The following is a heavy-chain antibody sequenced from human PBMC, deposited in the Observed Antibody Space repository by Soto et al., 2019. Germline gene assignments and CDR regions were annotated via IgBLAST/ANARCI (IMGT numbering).Heavy chain of an antibody. Sequence: EVQLLESGGGLVQPGGALRLSCAASGFTLSSYAMTWVRQAPGKGLEWVSTISGSGDNTYYGDSVKGRFTISRDSSKNTLYLQMNSLRAEVTALYYCAKDRSPAYYYDSSGFPDAFDIWGQGTVVTVSS. D-gene: IGHD3-22*01. CDR3: AKDRSPAYYYDSSGFPDAFDI. CDR1: GFTLSSYA. J-gene: IGHJ3*02. CDR2: ISGSGDNT. V-gene: IGHV3-23*01.